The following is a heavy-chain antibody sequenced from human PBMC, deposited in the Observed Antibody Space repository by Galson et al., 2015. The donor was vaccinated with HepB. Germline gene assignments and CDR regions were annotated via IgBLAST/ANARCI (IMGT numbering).Heavy chain of an antibody. Sequence: SLRLSCAASGFTFSDYYMSWIRPAPGKGLERVSYISSSGSTIYYADSVKGRFTISRDNAKNSLYLQMNSLRAEDTAVYYCASSYYDSSGYYSSDAFDIWGQGTMVTVSS. D-gene: IGHD3-22*01. J-gene: IGHJ3*02. CDR2: ISSSGSTI. V-gene: IGHV3-11*01. CDR3: ASSYYDSSGYYSSDAFDI. CDR1: GFTFSDYY.